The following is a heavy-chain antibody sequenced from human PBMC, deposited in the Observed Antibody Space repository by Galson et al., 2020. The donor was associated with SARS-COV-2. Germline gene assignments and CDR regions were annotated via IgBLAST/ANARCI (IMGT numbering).Heavy chain of an antibody. V-gene: IGHV3-15*01. Sequence: GGSLRLSCAASGFTFINAWMSWVRQAPGKGLEWVGRIKSKTDGGTTDYAAPVKGRFTISSDDSKNTLYLQMNSLKTEDTAVYYCTTDLDSSSSGLFDYYYSGMDGWGQGTTVTVSS. CDR1: GFTFINAW. J-gene: IGHJ6*02. CDR2: IKSKTDGGTT. CDR3: TTDLDSSSSGLFDYYYSGMDG. D-gene: IGHD6-6*01.